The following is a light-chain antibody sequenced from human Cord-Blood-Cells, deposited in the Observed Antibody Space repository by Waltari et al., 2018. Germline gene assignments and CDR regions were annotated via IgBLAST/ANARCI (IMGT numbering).Light chain of an antibody. Sequence: QSALTQPASVSGSPGQSITISCTGTSSDVGGYNYVSWYQQHPGKAPKLMIYDVGKRPSGVSNRFSGSKSGHTASLTISGLQAEDEADYYCSSYTSSSTWVFGGGTKLTVL. CDR1: SSDVGGYNY. CDR3: SSYTSSSTWV. V-gene: IGLV2-14*01. J-gene: IGLJ3*02. CDR2: DVG.